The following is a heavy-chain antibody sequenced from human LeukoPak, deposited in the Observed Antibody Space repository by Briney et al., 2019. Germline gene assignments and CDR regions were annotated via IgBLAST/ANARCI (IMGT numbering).Heavy chain of an antibody. D-gene: IGHD4-17*01. J-gene: IGHJ3*02. CDR1: GFTFSSFA. CDR2: ISYDGSNN. Sequence: PGRSLRLSCAASGFTFSSFALHWVRQAPGKGLEWVAVISYDGSNNYYADSVKGRFTISRDNAKNSLYLQMNSLRAEDTAVYYCARPYGDLGAFDIWGQGTMVTVSS. CDR3: ARPYGDLGAFDI. V-gene: IGHV3-30*04.